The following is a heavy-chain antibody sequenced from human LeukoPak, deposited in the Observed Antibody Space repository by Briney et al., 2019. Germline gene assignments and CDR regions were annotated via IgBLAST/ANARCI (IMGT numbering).Heavy chain of an antibody. CDR2: INHSGST. D-gene: IGHD6-19*01. Sequence: SETLSLTCAVYGGSFSGYYWSWIRQPPGKGLEWIGEINHSGSTNYNPSLKSRVTISVDTSKNQFSLKLSSVTAADTAVYYCARAPEGSGWYYFDYWGQGTLDTVSS. V-gene: IGHV4-34*01. J-gene: IGHJ4*02. CDR1: GGSFSGYY. CDR3: ARAPEGSGWYYFDY.